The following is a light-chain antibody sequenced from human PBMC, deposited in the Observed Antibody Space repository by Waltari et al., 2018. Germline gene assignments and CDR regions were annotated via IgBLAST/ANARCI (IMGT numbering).Light chain of an antibody. V-gene: IGKV3-15*01. CDR1: QCVRTN. Sequence: EIVMTQSPVTLSVSPGERATLSCRASQCVRTNLAWYQQKPGQAPRLLIFGASTRAPGIPGRFDGSGSGTEFTLTISSLQSEDFALYFCQHYNSLPLTFGGGTKVEIK. CDR3: QHYNSLPLT. J-gene: IGKJ4*01. CDR2: GAS.